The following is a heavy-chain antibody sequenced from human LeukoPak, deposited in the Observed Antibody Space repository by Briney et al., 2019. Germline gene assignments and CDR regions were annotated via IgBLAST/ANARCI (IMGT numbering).Heavy chain of an antibody. CDR2: IYRGGST. Sequence: GGSLRLSCAASGFNVSSNYMTWVRQAPGKGLEWVSVIYRGGSTYYADSVKGRFTISRDNSKNSLYLQLNSLRTEDTAFYYCAKDGGSGATRPIDFWGQETLVTVSS. V-gene: IGHV3-53*05. J-gene: IGHJ4*02. CDR3: AKDGGSGATRPIDF. D-gene: IGHD1-26*01. CDR1: GFNVSSNY.